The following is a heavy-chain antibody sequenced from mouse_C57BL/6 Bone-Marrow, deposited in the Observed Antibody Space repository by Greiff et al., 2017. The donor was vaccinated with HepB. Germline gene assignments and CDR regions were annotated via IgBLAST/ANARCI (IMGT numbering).Heavy chain of an antibody. CDR3: GHFYGYDEDYYAMDY. V-gene: IGHV1-26*01. CDR1: GYTFTDYY. Sequence: VQLQQSGPELVKPGASVKISCKASGYTFTDYYMNWVKQSHGKSLEWIGDINPNDGGTSYNQKFKGKATLTVDKSSSTAYMELRSLTSEDSAVYYCGHFYGYDEDYYAMDYWGQGTSVTVSS. D-gene: IGHD2-2*01. J-gene: IGHJ4*01. CDR2: INPNDGGT.